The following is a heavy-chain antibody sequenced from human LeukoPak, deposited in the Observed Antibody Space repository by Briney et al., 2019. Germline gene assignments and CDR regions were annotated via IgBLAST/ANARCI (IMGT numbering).Heavy chain of an antibody. Sequence: PGGSLRLSCAASGLTLSSYWMSWVRQAPGKGLEWVANIKQDGSEKYYVDSVKGRFTISRDNAKNSLYLQMNSLRAEDTAVYYCARDSNTVGAFDIWGQGTMVTVSS. V-gene: IGHV3-7*01. CDR3: ARDSNTVGAFDI. CDR1: GLTLSSYW. CDR2: IKQDGSEK. D-gene: IGHD4-17*01. J-gene: IGHJ3*02.